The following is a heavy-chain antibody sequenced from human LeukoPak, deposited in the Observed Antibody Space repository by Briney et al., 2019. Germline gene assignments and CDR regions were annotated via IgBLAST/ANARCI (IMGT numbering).Heavy chain of an antibody. CDR2: IYYSGST. CDR3: ARYYDFWSGPLDAFDI. CDR1: GGSISSYY. V-gene: IGHV4-59*01. D-gene: IGHD3-3*01. J-gene: IGHJ3*02. Sequence: SETLSLTCTVSGGSISSYYWSWIWQPPGKGLEWIGYIYYSGSTNYNPSLKSRVTISVDTSKNQFSLKLSSVTAADTAVYYCARYYDFWSGPLDAFDIWGQGTMVTVSS.